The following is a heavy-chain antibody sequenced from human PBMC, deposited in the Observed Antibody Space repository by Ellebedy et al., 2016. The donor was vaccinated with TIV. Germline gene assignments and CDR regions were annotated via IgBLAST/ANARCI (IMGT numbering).Heavy chain of an antibody. CDR2: ITYDGSNKSYDDTNK. J-gene: IGHJ4*02. Sequence: GESLKISXAASGFSISNYAMNWVRQAPAKGLEWVAIITYDGSNKSYDDTNKYYADSVKGRFTISRDNSKNTLYLQMNSLRAEDTAVYYCARVDPLRNSFDYWGQGTLVTVSS. CDR1: GFSISNYA. CDR3: ARVDPLRNSFDY. V-gene: IGHV3-33*08. D-gene: IGHD3/OR15-3a*01.